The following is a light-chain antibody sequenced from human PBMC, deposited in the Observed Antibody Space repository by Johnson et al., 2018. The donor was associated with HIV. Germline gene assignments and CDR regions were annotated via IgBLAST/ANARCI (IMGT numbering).Light chain of an antibody. J-gene: IGLJ1*01. CDR3: GTWDSSLGTYV. CDR2: ENN. CDR1: SSNIGNNY. V-gene: IGLV1-51*02. Sequence: QLVLTQPPSVSAAPGQKVTISCSGSSSNIGNNYVSWYRQLPGTAPKLLIYENNKRPSGIPDRFSGSKSGTSATLDITGLQTGDEADYYCGTWDSSLGTYVFGTGTTVTVL.